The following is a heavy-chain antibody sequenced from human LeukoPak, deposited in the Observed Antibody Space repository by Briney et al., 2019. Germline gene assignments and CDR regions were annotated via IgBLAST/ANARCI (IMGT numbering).Heavy chain of an antibody. CDR1: GGTFSSYA. V-gene: IGHV1-69*13. J-gene: IGHJ6*03. CDR2: IIPIFGTA. Sequence: SVKVSCKASGGTFSSYAISWVRQAPGQGLEWMGGIIPIFGTANYAQKFQGRVTITADESTSTAYMELSSLRSEDTAVYYCATPRYEQLGGADYYYYYMDVWGKGTTVTVSS. CDR3: ATPRYEQLGGADYYYYYMDV. D-gene: IGHD6-13*01.